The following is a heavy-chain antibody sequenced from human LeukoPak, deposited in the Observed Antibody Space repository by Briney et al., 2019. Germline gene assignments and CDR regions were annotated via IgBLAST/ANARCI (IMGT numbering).Heavy chain of an antibody. D-gene: IGHD1-26*01. CDR2: IRSKANSYAT. CDR1: GFTFSGSA. V-gene: IGHV3-73*01. CDR3: TSFPSDPDAFDI. Sequence: AGGSLRLSCAASGFTFSGSAMHWVRQASGKGLEWVGRIRSKANSYATAYAASVKGRFTISRDDSKNTAYLQMNSLRTEDTAVYYCTSFPSDPDAFDIWGQGTMVTVSS. J-gene: IGHJ3*02.